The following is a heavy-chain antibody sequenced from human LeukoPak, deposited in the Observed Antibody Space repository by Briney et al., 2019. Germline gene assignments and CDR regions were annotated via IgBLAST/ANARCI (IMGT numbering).Heavy chain of an antibody. Sequence: SETLSLTCNVSGGSISTSSYYWGWIRQPPGKGPEWIGSVYYSGNTYYSPSLKSRVTISVDTSKYQFSLKLSAVTAADTAVYYCARRGGSKIDYWGQGTLVTVSS. CDR3: ARRGGSKIDY. D-gene: IGHD3-3*01. J-gene: IGHJ4*02. CDR1: GGSISTSSYY. CDR2: VYYSGNT. V-gene: IGHV4-39*01.